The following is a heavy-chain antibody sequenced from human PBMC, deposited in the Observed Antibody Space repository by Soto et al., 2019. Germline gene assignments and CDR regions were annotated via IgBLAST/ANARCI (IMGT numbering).Heavy chain of an antibody. CDR1: GFTFSSYS. CDR2: ISSSSSYI. CDR3: ARGPGGYYDSSGYPSHYFGY. D-gene: IGHD3-22*01. J-gene: IGHJ4*02. V-gene: IGHV3-21*06. Sequence: TGGSLRLSCAVSGFTFSSYSMNWVRQAPGKGLEWVSSISSSSSYIYYADSVKGRFTISRDNAKNSLYLQMNSLRAEDAAVEYRARGPGGYYDSSGYPSHYFGYWGQGTLVNVS.